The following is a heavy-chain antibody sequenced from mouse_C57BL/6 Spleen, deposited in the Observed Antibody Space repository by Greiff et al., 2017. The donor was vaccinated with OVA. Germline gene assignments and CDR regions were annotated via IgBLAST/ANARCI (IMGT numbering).Heavy chain of an antibody. CDR1: GYSITSGSV. CDR3: ARGYYDNAMDY. Sequence: EVKLMESGPGMVKPSQSLSLTCTVTGYSITSGSVWHWIRHFPGNQLEWMGYISYSGSTNYNPSLKGRTTITHDTSTNPFFLKLNSVTTEDTATYYCARGYYDNAMDYWGQGTSVTVSS. D-gene: IGHD1-1*01. CDR2: ISYSGST. J-gene: IGHJ4*01. V-gene: IGHV3-1*01.